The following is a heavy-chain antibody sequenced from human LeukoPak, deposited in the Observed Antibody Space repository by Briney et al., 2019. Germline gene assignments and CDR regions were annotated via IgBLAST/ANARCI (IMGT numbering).Heavy chain of an antibody. CDR1: GFTFSDYA. Sequence: GGSLRLSCAASGFTFSDYAMHWVRQAPGKGLEWVAVLSYGGTNKYYADSVKGRFTISRDNSKNTMFLQMNSLRAEDTTVYHCARDRSGYANDAFDFWGQGTMVTVSS. J-gene: IGHJ3*01. CDR3: ARDRSGYANDAFDF. V-gene: IGHV3-30-3*01. D-gene: IGHD3-3*01. CDR2: LSYGGTNK.